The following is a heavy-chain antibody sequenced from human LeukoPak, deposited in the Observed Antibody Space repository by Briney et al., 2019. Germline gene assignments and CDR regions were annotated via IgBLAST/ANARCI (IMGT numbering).Heavy chain of an antibody. D-gene: IGHD2-21*01. Sequence: PGGSLRLSCAASGFTFSSYGMHWVRQAPGKGLEWVAFIRYDGSNKYYADSVKGRFTISRDNSKNTLYLQMNSLRAEDTAVYYCASMAISQVVPVHAWGQGTLVTVSS. CDR2: IRYDGSNK. CDR1: GFTFSSYG. V-gene: IGHV3-30*02. CDR3: ASMAISQVVPVHA. J-gene: IGHJ5*02.